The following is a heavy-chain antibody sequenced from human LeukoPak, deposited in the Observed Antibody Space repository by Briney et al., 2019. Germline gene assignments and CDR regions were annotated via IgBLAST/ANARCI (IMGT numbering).Heavy chain of an antibody. CDR1: GYTFTSYA. CDR3: ARDLTMVRGAAGY. CDR2: INAGNGNT. Sequence: ASVKVSCKASGYTFTSYAMHWVRQAPGQRLEWMGWINAGNGNTKYSQKFQGRVTITRDTSASTAYMELSSLRSEDTAVYYCARDLTMVRGAAGYWGQGTLVTVCS. V-gene: IGHV1-3*01. D-gene: IGHD3-10*01. J-gene: IGHJ4*02.